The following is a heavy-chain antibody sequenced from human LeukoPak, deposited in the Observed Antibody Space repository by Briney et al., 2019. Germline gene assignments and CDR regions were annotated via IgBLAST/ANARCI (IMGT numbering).Heavy chain of an antibody. CDR2: ISSSSSYI. J-gene: IGHJ4*02. Sequence: PGGSLRLSCAASGFTFSSYSMNWVRQAPGKGLEWVSSISSSSSYIYYADSVKGRFTISRDNAKNSLYLQMNGLRAEDTAVYYCAREIGQLPAATGFDYWGQGTLVTVSS. CDR1: GFTFSSYS. CDR3: AREIGQLPAATGFDY. V-gene: IGHV3-21*01. D-gene: IGHD2-2*01.